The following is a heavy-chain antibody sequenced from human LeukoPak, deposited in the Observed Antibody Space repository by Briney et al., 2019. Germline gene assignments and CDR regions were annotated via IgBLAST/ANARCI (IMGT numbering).Heavy chain of an antibody. CDR2: INHSGSP. J-gene: IGHJ3*02. CDR1: GGSFSGYY. D-gene: IGHD6-13*01. V-gene: IGHV4-34*01. Sequence: SETLSLTCAVYGGSFSGYYWSWIRQPPGKGLEWIGEINHSGSPNYNPSLKSRVTISVDTSKNQFSLKLSSVTAADTAVYYCARRSRGILSPFDIWGQGTMVTVSS. CDR3: ARRSRGILSPFDI.